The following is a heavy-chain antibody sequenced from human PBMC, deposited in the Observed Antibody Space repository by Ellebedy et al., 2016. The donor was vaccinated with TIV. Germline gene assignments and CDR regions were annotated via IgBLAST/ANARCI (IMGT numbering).Heavy chain of an antibody. J-gene: IGHJ3*02. CDR2: INQDGSQK. Sequence: GESLKISCAASGFPFSNYWMSWVRQAPGKGLEWVANINQDGSQKYYVDSVKGRFTISRDNTKSSLYLQMNNLSAEDSAVYYCATDGSYGDFRSPAHAFERWGQGTMVSVSS. D-gene: IGHD4-17*01. CDR1: GFPFSNYW. V-gene: IGHV3-7*01. CDR3: ATDGSYGDFRSPAHAFER.